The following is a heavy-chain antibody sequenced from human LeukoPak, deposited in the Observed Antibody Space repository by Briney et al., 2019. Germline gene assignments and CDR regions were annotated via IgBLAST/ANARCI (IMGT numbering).Heavy chain of an antibody. Sequence: GGSLRLSCAASRFTFSSYAMSWVRQAPGKGLEWVSAISGSGGSTYYADSVKGRFTISRDNSKNTLYLQMNSLRAEDTAVYYCAKQSGYYDILTGYFLEWGQGTLVTVSS. CDR1: RFTFSSYA. CDR3: AKQSGYYDILTGYFLE. J-gene: IGHJ4*02. V-gene: IGHV3-23*01. CDR2: ISGSGGST. D-gene: IGHD3-9*01.